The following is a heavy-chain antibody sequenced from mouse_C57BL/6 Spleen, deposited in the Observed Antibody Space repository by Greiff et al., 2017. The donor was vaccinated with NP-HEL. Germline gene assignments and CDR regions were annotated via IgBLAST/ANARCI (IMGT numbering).Heavy chain of an antibody. D-gene: IGHD2-1*01. CDR1: GYTFTSYW. Sequence: QVQLQQPGAELVMPGASVKLSCKASGYTFTSYWMHWVKQRPGQGLEWIGEIDPSDSYTNYNQKFKGKSTLTVDKSSSTAYMQLSSLTSEDSAVYYCARLDGNYVAYWGQGTLVTVSA. CDR3: ARLDGNYVAY. J-gene: IGHJ3*01. CDR2: IDPSDSYT. V-gene: IGHV1-69*01.